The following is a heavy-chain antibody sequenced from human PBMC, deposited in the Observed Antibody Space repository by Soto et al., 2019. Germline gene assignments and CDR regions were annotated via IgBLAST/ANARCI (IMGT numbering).Heavy chain of an antibody. J-gene: IGHJ5*02. CDR3: ARPASMVREQNWFDP. Sequence: GGSLRLSCAASGFTFSSYGMHWVRQAPGKGLEWVAVIWYDGSNKYYADSVKGRFTISRDNSKNTLYLQMNSLRAEDTAVYYCARPASMVREQNWFDPWGQGTLVTVSS. V-gene: IGHV3-33*01. D-gene: IGHD3-10*01. CDR2: IWYDGSNK. CDR1: GFTFSSYG.